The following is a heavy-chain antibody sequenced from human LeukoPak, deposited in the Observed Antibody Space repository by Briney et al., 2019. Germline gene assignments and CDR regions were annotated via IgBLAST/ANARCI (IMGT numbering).Heavy chain of an antibody. CDR3: ARDWRVATIHFFDY. V-gene: IGHV4-39*07. J-gene: IGHJ4*02. CDR1: GGSISSSTYF. CDR2: IYYSGST. D-gene: IGHD5-12*01. Sequence: SETLSLTCTVSGGSISSSTYFWGWIRQPPGKGLEWIGTIYYSGSTYYNPSLKSRVTISVDTSKNQFSLRLTSVTAADTAVYYCARDWRVATIHFFDYWGQGTLVTVSS.